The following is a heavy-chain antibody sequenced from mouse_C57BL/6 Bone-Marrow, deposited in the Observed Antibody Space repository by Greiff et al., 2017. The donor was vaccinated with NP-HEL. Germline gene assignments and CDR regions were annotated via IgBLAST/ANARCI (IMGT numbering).Heavy chain of an antibody. CDR3: ARDGRGNYGSSPFAY. CDR1: GYTFTDYY. D-gene: IGHD1-1*01. CDR2: INPNNGGT. V-gene: IGHV1-26*01. J-gene: IGHJ3*01. Sequence: VQLQQSGPELVKPGASVKISCKASGYTFTDYYMNWVKQSHGKSLEWIGDINPNNGGTSYNQKFKGKATLTVDKSSSTAYMELRSLTSEDSAVYYCARDGRGNYGSSPFAYWGQGTLVTVSA.